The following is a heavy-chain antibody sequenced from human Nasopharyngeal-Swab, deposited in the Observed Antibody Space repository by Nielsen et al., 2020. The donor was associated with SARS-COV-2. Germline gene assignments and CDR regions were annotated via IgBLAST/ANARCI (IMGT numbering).Heavy chain of an antibody. V-gene: IGHV3-30*03. CDR3: ASSPGIAAPTGMDV. D-gene: IGHD6-13*01. Sequence: GGSLRLSCAASGFTFSSYGMHWVRQAPGKGLEWVAVISYDGSNKYYADSVKGRFTISRDNSKNTLYLQMNSLRAEDTAVYYCASSPGIAAPTGMDVWGQGTTVTVSS. CDR2: ISYDGSNK. CDR1: GFTFSSYG. J-gene: IGHJ6*02.